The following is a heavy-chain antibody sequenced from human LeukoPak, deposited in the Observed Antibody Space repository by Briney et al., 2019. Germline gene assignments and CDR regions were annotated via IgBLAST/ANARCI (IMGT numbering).Heavy chain of an antibody. D-gene: IGHD1-7*01. Sequence: PGGSLRLSCAASGFTFSSYAMSWVRQAAGKGLEWVSGISGSGDNTYYADSVKGRFTISRDNSKNTLYLQMNSLRAEDTALYYCASQLELRYYYYMDVWGKGTTVTVSS. CDR1: GFTFSSYA. V-gene: IGHV3-23*01. CDR2: ISGSGDNT. CDR3: ASQLELRYYYYMDV. J-gene: IGHJ6*03.